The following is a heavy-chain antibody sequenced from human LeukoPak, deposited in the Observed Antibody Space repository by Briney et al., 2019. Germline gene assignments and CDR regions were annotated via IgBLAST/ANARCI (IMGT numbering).Heavy chain of an antibody. D-gene: IGHD2-2*01. CDR3: ARDGCSTSSCYDF. Sequence: GGSLRLSCAASGFTFTRCGFHWVRQAPGKGLEWVSVIWHDGSKEYYADSVKGRFTISRDNSKNMLYLQMNSLGVEDTAVYYCARDGCSTSSCYDFWGQGTLVTVSS. CDR1: GFTFTRCG. V-gene: IGHV3-33*01. CDR2: IWHDGSKE. J-gene: IGHJ4*02.